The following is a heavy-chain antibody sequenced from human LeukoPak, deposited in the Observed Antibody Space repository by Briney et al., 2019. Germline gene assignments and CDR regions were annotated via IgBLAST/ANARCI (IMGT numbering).Heavy chain of an antibody. CDR3: ARVGTGYYYGMTS. D-gene: IGHD3/OR15-3a*01. V-gene: IGHV1-18*04. J-gene: IGHJ6*02. Sequence: ASVKVSCKASGYTFTSFGISWVRQAPGQGLEWMGWISAYNGNTNYAQKLQGRVTMTTDTSTSTAYMELSSLRSEDTAVYYCARVGTGYYYGMTSGAKGPRSPSP. CDR2: ISAYNGNT. CDR1: GYTFTSFG.